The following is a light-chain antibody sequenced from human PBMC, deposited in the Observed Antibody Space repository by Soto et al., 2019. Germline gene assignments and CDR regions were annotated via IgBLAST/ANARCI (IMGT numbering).Light chain of an antibody. V-gene: IGLV2-14*01. CDR1: SSDVGAYNY. J-gene: IGLJ2*01. CDR3: SSYTSSSTPL. CDR2: DVS. Sequence: QSALTQPASVSGSPGRSITISCTGTSSDVGAYNYVSWYQQYPGKAPKLMIYDVSNRPSGDSNRFSGSKSGNTASLTYSGLQAEDEADYYCSSYTSSSTPLFGGGTKLTVL.